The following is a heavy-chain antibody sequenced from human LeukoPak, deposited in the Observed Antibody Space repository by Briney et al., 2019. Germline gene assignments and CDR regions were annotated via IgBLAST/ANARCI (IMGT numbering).Heavy chain of an antibody. CDR1: GYTFTNYG. Sequence: ASVKVSCKASGYTFTNYGISWVRQAPGQGLEWMGWISAHDDNTNYAQKFQGRVTMTRDTSISTAYMELSRLRSDDTAVYYCARVPDCSSTSCYRDYWGQGTLVTVSS. J-gene: IGHJ4*02. CDR3: ARVPDCSSTSCYRDY. CDR2: ISAHDDNT. D-gene: IGHD2-2*01. V-gene: IGHV1-18*01.